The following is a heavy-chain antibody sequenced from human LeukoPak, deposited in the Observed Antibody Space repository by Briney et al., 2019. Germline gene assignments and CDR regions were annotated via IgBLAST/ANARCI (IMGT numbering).Heavy chain of an antibody. D-gene: IGHD6-19*01. V-gene: IGHV1-69*05. CDR1: GYTFTSYG. Sequence: SVKVSCKASGYTFTSYGISWVRQAPGQGLEWMGRIIPIFGTANYAQKFQGRVTITTDESTSTAYMELSSLRSEDTAVYYCARDLGSGWSSFDYWGQGTLVTVSS. J-gene: IGHJ4*02. CDR3: ARDLGSGWSSFDY. CDR2: IIPIFGTA.